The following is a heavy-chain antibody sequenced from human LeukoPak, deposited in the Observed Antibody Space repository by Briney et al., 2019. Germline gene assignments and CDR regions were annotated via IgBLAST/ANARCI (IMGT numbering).Heavy chain of an antibody. J-gene: IGHJ4*02. D-gene: IGHD6-19*01. Sequence: GGSLRLSCAASGFTFSDYYMSWVRQAPGKGLEWVSYISSSSSYTNYADSVKGRFTISRDNAKNSLCLQMNSLRAEDTAVYYCARGGAVAGRGYPFDYWGQGTLVTVSS. V-gene: IGHV3-11*06. CDR1: GFTFSDYY. CDR2: ISSSSSYT. CDR3: ARGGAVAGRGYPFDY.